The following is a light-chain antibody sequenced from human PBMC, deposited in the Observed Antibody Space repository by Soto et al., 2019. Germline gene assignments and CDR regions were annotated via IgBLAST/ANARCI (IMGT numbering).Light chain of an antibody. CDR1: QSVLYSSNNNNY. CDR2: WAS. CDR3: QQYYTTPLT. J-gene: IGKJ4*01. Sequence: DIVMTQSPDSLAVSLGERATINYKSSQSVLYSSNNNNYIAWYQQKPGQPPKLLIYWASTRESGVPDRFSGSGCGTDFTLTINSLQAEDVAVYYCQQYYTTPLTFGGGTKVEIK. V-gene: IGKV4-1*01.